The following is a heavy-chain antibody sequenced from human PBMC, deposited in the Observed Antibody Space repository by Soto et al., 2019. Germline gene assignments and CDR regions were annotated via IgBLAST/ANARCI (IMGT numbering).Heavy chain of an antibody. J-gene: IGHJ6*02. CDR1: GGSFSGYY. V-gene: IGHV4-34*01. CDR2: RKHSGST. Sequence: QVQLQQWGAGLWKPSETLSLTCAVYGGSFSGYYWSWIRQPPGKGLEWIGERKHSGSTNYNPSLKSLVTISVDTSKTQFSLKLSFGTAADTAVYYCARWVSYSSSTYYYYGMDVWGQGTTVTVSS. CDR3: ARWVSYSSSTYYYYGMDV. D-gene: IGHD6-6*01.